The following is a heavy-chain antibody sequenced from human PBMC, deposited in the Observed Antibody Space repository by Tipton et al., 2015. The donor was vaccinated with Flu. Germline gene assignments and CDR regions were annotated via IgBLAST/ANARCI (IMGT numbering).Heavy chain of an antibody. V-gene: IGHV3-20*01. CDR2: INWNGGST. D-gene: IGHD6-19*01. J-gene: IGHJ6*02. CDR1: GFTFDDYG. Sequence: SLRLSCAASGFTFDDYGMSWVRQAPGKGLEWVSGINWNGGSTGYADSVKGRFTISRDNAKNSLYLQMNSLRAEDTALYHCAREGYSSGWYAGYYSYYGMDVWGQGTTVTVSS. CDR3: AREGYSSGWYAGYYSYYGMDV.